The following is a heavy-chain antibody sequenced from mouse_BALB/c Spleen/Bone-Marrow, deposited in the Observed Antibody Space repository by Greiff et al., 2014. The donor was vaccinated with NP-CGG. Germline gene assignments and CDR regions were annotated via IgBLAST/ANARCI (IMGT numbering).Heavy chain of an antibody. Sequence: EVQLQQSGPELVKPGASVKISCKASGYSFTGYFMNWVEQSHGKSLEWIGRINPYNGDTFYNQKFKGKATLTVDKSSSTAHMELLSLTSEDSVVYYCGREIYYGNPDYWGQGTTLTVSS. D-gene: IGHD2-1*01. CDR2: INPYNGDT. CDR1: GYSFTGYF. J-gene: IGHJ2*01. V-gene: IGHV1-37*01. CDR3: GREIYYGNPDY.